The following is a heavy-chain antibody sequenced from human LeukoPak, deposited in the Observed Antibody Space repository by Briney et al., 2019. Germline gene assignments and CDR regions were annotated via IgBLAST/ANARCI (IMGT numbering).Heavy chain of an antibody. J-gene: IGHJ4*02. CDR1: GFTVSSNY. D-gene: IGHD3-10*01. CDR2: IYSGGST. V-gene: IGHV3-53*01. CDR3: AKDPSYGSGSYSPF. Sequence: PGGSLRLSCAASGFTVSSNYMSWVRQAPGKGLEWVSVIYSGGSTYYADSVKGRFTISRDNSKNTLYLQMNSLRAEDTAVYYCAKDPSYGSGSYSPFWGQGTLVTVSS.